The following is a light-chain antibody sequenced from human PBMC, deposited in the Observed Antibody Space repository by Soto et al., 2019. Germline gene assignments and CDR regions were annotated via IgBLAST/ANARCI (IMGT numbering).Light chain of an antibody. Sequence: DIPMTQSPSTLSASVGDRVTITCRASQGISWWLAWYQQKPGKAPNLLIYDASNLGSGVPSRFSGSGSWTEFKITISSLQPDDFATYYCHQYNSWTFGQGTKVEIK. J-gene: IGKJ1*01. CDR3: HQYNSWT. CDR2: DAS. V-gene: IGKV1-5*01. CDR1: QGISWW.